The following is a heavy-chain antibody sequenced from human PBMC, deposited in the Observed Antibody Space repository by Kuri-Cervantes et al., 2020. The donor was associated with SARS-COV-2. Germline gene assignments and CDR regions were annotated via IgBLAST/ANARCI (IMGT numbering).Heavy chain of an antibody. J-gene: IGHJ4*02. Sequence: SVKVSCKASGGTFSSYAISWVRQAPGQGLEWMGGTIPIFGTANYAQKFQGRVTMTRDTSTSTVYMELSSLRSEDTAVYYCARGPLGSYDFWSGYYHNYDYWGQGTLVTVSS. CDR1: GGTFSSYA. CDR3: ARGPLGSYDFWSGYYHNYDY. CDR2: TIPIFGTA. V-gene: IGHV1-69*05. D-gene: IGHD3-3*01.